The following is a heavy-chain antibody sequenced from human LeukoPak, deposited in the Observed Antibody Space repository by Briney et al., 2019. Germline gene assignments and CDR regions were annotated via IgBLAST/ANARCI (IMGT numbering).Heavy chain of an antibody. J-gene: IGHJ4*02. CDR3: ARYNTGSVDY. CDR2: IWYDGSKK. D-gene: IGHD2-8*02. V-gene: IGHV3-33*01. CDR1: GFTFSSYV. Sequence: GGSLRLSCASSGFTFSSYVMHWVRQAPGKGLEWVAVIWYDGSKKYYADSVKGRFTISRDNSKNTLYLQMDSLRAEDTAVYYCARYNTGSVDYWGWGTGDPVSS.